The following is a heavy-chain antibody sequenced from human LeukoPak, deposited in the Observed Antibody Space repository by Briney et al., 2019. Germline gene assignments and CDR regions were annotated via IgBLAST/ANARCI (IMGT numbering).Heavy chain of an antibody. D-gene: IGHD3-22*01. CDR3: ARGYFDSRGYSSPFDF. J-gene: IGHJ4*02. CDR2: VHFSGST. Sequence: SETLSLACTVYGASITNYYWGWIRQPPGKALEWLGYVHFSGSTNYNPSLRSRVLISLEKSKNQVSLKVNSVTAADTAIYYCARGYFDSRGYSSPFDFWGRGTLVTVSS. V-gene: IGHV4-59*08. CDR1: GASITNYY.